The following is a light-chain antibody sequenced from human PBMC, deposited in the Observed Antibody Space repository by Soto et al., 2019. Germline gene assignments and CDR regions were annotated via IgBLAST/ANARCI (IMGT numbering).Light chain of an antibody. CDR1: QSVSSY. Sequence: EIVLTQSPATLSLSPGERATLSCRASQSVSSYLAWYQQKPGQAPRLLIYDASNRATGIPARFSGSGSGTNFTLTISSLEPEDFAVYYCQQRSNWPLLTFGQGTRLE. J-gene: IGKJ5*01. CDR3: QQRSNWPLLT. V-gene: IGKV3-11*01. CDR2: DAS.